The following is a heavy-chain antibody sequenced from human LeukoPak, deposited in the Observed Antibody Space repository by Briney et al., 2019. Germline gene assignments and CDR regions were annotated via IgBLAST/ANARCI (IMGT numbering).Heavy chain of an antibody. D-gene: IGHD3-22*01. J-gene: IGHJ1*01. Sequence: GGSLRLSCAASGFTFSAYTINWVRQAPGKGLEWVSSVSSNGAYIYYADSLRGRFTISRDNAKNSLYLQMNSLRAEDTAVYYCATYSSLNRREFQYWGQGTLLTVSS. CDR1: GFTFSAYT. CDR2: VSSNGAYI. CDR3: ATYSSLNRREFQY. V-gene: IGHV3-21*01.